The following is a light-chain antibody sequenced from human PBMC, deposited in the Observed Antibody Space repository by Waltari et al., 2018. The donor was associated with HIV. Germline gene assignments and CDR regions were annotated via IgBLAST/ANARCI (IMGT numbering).Light chain of an antibody. J-gene: IGKJ1*01. V-gene: IGKV3-20*01. CDR3: HQYVTSPWT. CDR1: QRVSGSY. CDR2: SVS. Sequence: EIVLTQSPGTLSLSQGETATLSCRASQRVSGSYLALYQQKPGQPPRLLIYSVSNRATCIPDRVSGSGSGTDFTLTISRLEPEDSAVYYCHQYVTSPWTFGQGTKVEIK.